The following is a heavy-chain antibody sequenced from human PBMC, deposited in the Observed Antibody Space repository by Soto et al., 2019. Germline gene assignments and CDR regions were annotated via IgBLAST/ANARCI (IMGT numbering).Heavy chain of an antibody. CDR3: ARGRRTTVTIDY. V-gene: IGHV4-59*12. CDR1: GGSLSSYY. D-gene: IGHD4-17*01. J-gene: IGHJ4*02. CDR2: IYYSDST. Sequence: SETLSLTCTVSGGSLSSYYWNWIRQSPGKGLENIGYIYYSDSTNYNPSLKSRITISVDTSKNQFSLKLSSVTAADTAVYYCARGRRTTVTIDYWGQGTLVTVSS.